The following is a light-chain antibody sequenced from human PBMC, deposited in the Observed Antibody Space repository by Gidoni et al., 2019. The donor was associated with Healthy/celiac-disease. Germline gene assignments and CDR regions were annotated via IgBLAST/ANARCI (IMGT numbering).Light chain of an antibody. J-gene: IGKJ1*01. CDR3: QQYNNWPRT. CDR2: GAS. CDR1: QSVSIN. Sequence: EMVMTQAPATLSVSPVESATLSCRASQSVSINLAWYPQKPGQAPRLLISGASTRATGIPARFSGSGSGTEFTLTISSLQSEDFAVYYCQQYNNWPRTFGQGTKVEIK. V-gene: IGKV3-15*01.